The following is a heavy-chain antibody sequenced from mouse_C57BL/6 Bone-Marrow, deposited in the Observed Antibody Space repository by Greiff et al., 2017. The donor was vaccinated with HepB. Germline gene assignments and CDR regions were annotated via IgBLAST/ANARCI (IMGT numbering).Heavy chain of an antibody. Sequence: VKLMESGAELVRPGASVKLSCKASGYTFTDYYINWVKQRPGQGLEWIARIYPGSGNTYYNEKFKGKATLTAEKSSSTAYMQLSSLTSEDSAVYFCARGALLSYAMDYWGQGTSVTVSS. D-gene: IGHD2-10*01. V-gene: IGHV1-76*01. CDR3: ARGALLSYAMDY. J-gene: IGHJ4*01. CDR2: IYPGSGNT. CDR1: GYTFTDYY.